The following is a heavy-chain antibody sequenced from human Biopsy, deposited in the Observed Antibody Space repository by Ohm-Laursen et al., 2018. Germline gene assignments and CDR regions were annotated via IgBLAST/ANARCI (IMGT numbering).Heavy chain of an antibody. Sequence: ASVKVSCKVSGYTPTELSMHWVRQAPGKGLEWMGGFAPENGKTVYTQNFQARVSMTEDTSTDTAYMELRSLRSEDTAVYYCAADINVWNVNYWGQGTQVTVSS. CDR2: FAPENGKT. V-gene: IGHV1-24*01. CDR3: AADINVWNVNY. J-gene: IGHJ4*02. D-gene: IGHD1-1*01. CDR1: GYTPTELS.